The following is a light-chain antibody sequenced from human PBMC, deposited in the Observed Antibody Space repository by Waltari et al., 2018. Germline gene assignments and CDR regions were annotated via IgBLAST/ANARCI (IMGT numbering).Light chain of an antibody. CDR2: GSS. CDR1: QHISTY. CDR3: QHTNNYPVT. Sequence: DVQLTQSPSSLSASVGDRVTITCRASQHISTYLAWYQQRPGQAPKLLILGSSTLQSGVPSRFSGSGSGTDFTLTISSLQPEDFVTYYCQHTNNYPVTFGQGTRLE. J-gene: IGKJ5*01. V-gene: IGKV1-9*01.